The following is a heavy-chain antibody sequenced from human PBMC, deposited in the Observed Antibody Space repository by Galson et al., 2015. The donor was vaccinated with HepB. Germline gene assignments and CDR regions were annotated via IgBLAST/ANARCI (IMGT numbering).Heavy chain of an antibody. CDR2: INHSGRT. V-gene: IGHV4-34*01. D-gene: IGHD3-16*01. CDR3: ARVGVISFGGPFVVPYFFDY. CDR1: GESFSTYS. Sequence: SETLSLTCGVSGESFSTYSWTWIRRFPGMGLEWIGEINHSGRTNYKPSLKSRVTISLDTSKNQLSLRLTSVTAADTAVYYCARVGVISFGGPFVVPYFFDYWSQGTLVTVSS. J-gene: IGHJ4*02.